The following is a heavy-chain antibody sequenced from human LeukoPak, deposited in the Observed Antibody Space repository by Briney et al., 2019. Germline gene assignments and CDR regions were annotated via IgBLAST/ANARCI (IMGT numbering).Heavy chain of an antibody. D-gene: IGHD2-2*01. CDR1: GFTFSSYG. V-gene: IGHV3-30*03. CDR2: ISSDGTKK. J-gene: IGHJ4*02. CDR3: ARDGNPLGYCSSISCSCDY. Sequence: GRSLRLSCAASGFTFSSYGMHWVGQAPGKGLEWVAVISSDGTKKYYADSVKGRFTISRDNDKNTLYLQMNSLRAEDTAVYYCARDGNPLGYCSSISCSCDYWGQGTLVTVPS.